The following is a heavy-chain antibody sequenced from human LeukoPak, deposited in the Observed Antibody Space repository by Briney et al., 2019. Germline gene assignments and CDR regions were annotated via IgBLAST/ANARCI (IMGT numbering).Heavy chain of an antibody. Sequence: ASVKVSCKASGYTLTSYYIHWVRQAPGQGLEWMGIINPSGGSTSYAQKLQDRVTMTRDTSTSTVYMELSSLRSEDTAVYYCARELVATTDVFDYWGQGTLVTVSS. J-gene: IGHJ4*02. CDR1: GYTLTSYY. V-gene: IGHV1-46*01. CDR2: INPSGGST. CDR3: ARELVATTDVFDY. D-gene: IGHD5-12*01.